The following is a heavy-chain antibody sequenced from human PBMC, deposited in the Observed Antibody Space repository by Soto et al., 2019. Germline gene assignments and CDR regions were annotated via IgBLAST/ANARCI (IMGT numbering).Heavy chain of an antibody. CDR2: ISNDGSNE. V-gene: IGHV3-30*18. D-gene: IGHD3-10*01. J-gene: IGHJ4*02. CDR3: AKGEVRGIIPSYFDY. CDR1: GFTFRWFG. Sequence: GGSLRLSCAVSGFTFRWFGMNWVRQAPGKGLEWVARISNDGSNEYYVDSVKGRFTISRDNSKNTLYLQMDSLRAEDTAVYYCAKGEVRGIIPSYFDYWGLGTLVTVSS.